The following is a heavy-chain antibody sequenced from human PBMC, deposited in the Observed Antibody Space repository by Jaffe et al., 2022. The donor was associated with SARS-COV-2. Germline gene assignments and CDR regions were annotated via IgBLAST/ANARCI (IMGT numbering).Heavy chain of an antibody. CDR3: GKAVGGTPTAVCDH. J-gene: IGHJ4*02. V-gene: IGHV3-23*01. CDR1: GFSFSTYA. D-gene: IGHD3-10*01. CDR2: FGGSDGYA. Sequence: EVQLLESGGGLVQPGGSLRLSCAASGFSFSTYAMTWVRQAPGKGLEWVSSFGGSDGYAYHADSVKGRFTISRDNSKNTLYLQMNGLRADDTAVYYCGKAVGGTPTAVCDHWGQGTQVTVSS.